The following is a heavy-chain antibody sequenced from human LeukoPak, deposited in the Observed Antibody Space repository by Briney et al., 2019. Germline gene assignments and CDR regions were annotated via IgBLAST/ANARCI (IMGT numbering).Heavy chain of an antibody. Sequence: GASVKVSCKASGYTFTSYAMNWVRQAPGQGLEWMGGIIPIFGTANYAQKFQGRVTITADESTSTAYMELSSLRSEDTAVYYCASADGLGYYDSSGYYGTYYFDYWGQGTLVTVSS. CDR2: IIPIFGTA. CDR3: ASADGLGYYDSSGYYGTYYFDY. D-gene: IGHD3-22*01. V-gene: IGHV1-69*13. CDR1: GYTFTSYA. J-gene: IGHJ4*02.